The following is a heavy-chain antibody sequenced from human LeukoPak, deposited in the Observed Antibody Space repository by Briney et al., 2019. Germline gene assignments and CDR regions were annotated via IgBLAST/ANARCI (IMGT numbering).Heavy chain of an antibody. D-gene: IGHD6-19*01. J-gene: IGHJ4*02. Sequence: GGSLRLSCAASGFTLDDYAMHWARQAPGKGLEWVSGITWNSNNIAYADSVKGRFTISRDNAKNSLSLQMNSLRAEDTAVYYCARELGKYRRILGRDSQWLAVSGFDNWGQGILVTVSS. CDR2: ITWNSNNI. CDR3: ARELGKYRRILGRDSQWLAVSGFDN. V-gene: IGHV3-9*01. CDR1: GFTLDDYA.